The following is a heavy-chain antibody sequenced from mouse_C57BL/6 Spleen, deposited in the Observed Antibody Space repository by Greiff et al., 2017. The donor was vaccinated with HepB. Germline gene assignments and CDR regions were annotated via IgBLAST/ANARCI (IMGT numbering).Heavy chain of an antibody. J-gene: IGHJ4*01. CDR2: IDPSDSYT. CDR3: ARKRLGNYYAMDY. V-gene: IGHV1-59*01. Sequence: QVQLKQPGAELVRPGTSVKLSCKASGYTFTSYWMHWVKQRPGQGLEWIGVIDPSDSYTNYNQKFKGKATLTVDTSSSTAYMQLSSLTSEDSAVYYCARKRLGNYYAMDYWGQGTSVTVSS. CDR1: GYTFTSYW. D-gene: IGHD2-1*01.